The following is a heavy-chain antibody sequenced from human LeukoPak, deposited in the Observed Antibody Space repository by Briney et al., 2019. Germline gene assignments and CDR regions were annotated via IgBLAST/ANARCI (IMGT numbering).Heavy chain of an antibody. CDR2: IYYSGST. CDR3: ARVGAGGWYVDY. V-gene: IGHV4-61*08. J-gene: IGHJ4*02. Sequence: PSQTLSLTCAVSGGSISSGGYSWSWIRQPPGKGLEWIGYIYYSGSTNYNPSLKSRVTISVDTSKNQFSLKLSSVTAADTAVYYCARVGAGGWYVDYWGQGTLVTVSS. D-gene: IGHD1-26*01. CDR1: GGSISSGGYS.